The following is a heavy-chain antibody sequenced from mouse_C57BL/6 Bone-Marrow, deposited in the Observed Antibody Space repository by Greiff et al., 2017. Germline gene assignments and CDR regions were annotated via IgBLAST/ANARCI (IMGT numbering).Heavy chain of an antibody. J-gene: IGHJ3*01. V-gene: IGHV1-52*01. Sequence: QVQLQQPGAELVRPGSSVKLSCKASGYTFTSYWMHWVKQRPIQGLEWIGNIDPSDSETHYNQKFKDKATLTVDKSSSKAYMQLSSLTSEDSAVYYCAKGYGSFAWFAYWGQGTLVTVSA. CDR1: GYTFTSYW. CDR3: AKGYGSFAWFAY. CDR2: IDPSDSET. D-gene: IGHD1-1*01.